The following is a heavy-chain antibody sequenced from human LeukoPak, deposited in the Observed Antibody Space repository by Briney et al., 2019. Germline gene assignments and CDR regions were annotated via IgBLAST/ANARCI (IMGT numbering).Heavy chain of an antibody. CDR3: ARRVYWSYYYYYMDV. Sequence: PSETLSLTCSVSGGSISSSSYYWSWIRQPPGKGLEWIGEINHSGSTNYNPSLKSRVTISVDTSKNQFSLKLSSVTAADTAVYYCARRVYWSYYYYYMDVWGKGTTVTISS. D-gene: IGHD3-3*01. J-gene: IGHJ6*03. CDR1: GGSISSSSYY. V-gene: IGHV4-39*07. CDR2: INHSGST.